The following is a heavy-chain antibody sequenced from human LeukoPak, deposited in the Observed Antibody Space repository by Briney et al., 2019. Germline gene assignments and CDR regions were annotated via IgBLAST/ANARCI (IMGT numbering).Heavy chain of an antibody. CDR3: ARGSNYYYYYGMDV. CDR2: ISAYNGNT. CDR1: GYTFASYG. D-gene: IGHD6-6*01. J-gene: IGHJ6*02. V-gene: IGHV1-18*01. Sequence: GASVKISRKASGYTFASYGISWVRQAPGQGLEWMGWISAYNGNTNYAQKLQGRVTMTTDTSTSTAYMELRSLRSDDTAVYYCARGSNYYYYYGMDVWGQGTTVTVSS.